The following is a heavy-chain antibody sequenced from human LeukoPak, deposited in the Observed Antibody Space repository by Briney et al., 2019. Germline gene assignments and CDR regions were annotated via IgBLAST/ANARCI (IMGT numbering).Heavy chain of an antibody. CDR3: ATDSSGYGAFDAFDI. J-gene: IGHJ3*02. D-gene: IGHD3-22*01. CDR2: INPNSGGT. CDR1: GYTFTGYY. Sequence: ASVKVSCKASGYTFTGYYMHWVRQAPGQGLEWMGWINPNSGGTNYAQKFQGRVTMTRDTSISTAYMELSRLRSDDTAVYYCATDSSGYGAFDAFDIWGQGIMVTVSS. V-gene: IGHV1-2*02.